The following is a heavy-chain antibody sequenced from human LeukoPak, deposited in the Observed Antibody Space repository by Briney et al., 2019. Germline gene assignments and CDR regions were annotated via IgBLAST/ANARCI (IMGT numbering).Heavy chain of an antibody. CDR3: ATVDYGGYFDY. CDR1: GGTFSSYT. Sequence: ASVKVSCKASGGTFSSYTISWVRQAPGQGLEWMGRINPILGIANYAQKFQGRVTITADKSTSTAYMELSSLRSEDTAVYYCATVDYGGYFDYWGQGTLVTVSS. CDR2: INPILGIA. D-gene: IGHD4/OR15-4a*01. J-gene: IGHJ4*02. V-gene: IGHV1-69*02.